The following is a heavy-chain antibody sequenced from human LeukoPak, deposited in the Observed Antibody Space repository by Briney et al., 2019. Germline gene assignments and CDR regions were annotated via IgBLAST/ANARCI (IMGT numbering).Heavy chain of an antibody. V-gene: IGHV1-2*02. D-gene: IGHD2-2*01. CDR2: INPNSGGT. Sequence: GASVKVSYKASGYTFTGYYMHWVRQAPGQGLEWMGWINPNSGGTNYAQKFQGRVTMTRDTSISTAYMELSRLRSDDTAVYYCARAPRGLSCSSTSCYHTTKGYYYYMDVWGKGTTVTVSS. CDR1: GYTFTGYY. CDR3: ARAPRGLSCSSTSCYHTTKGYYYYMDV. J-gene: IGHJ6*03.